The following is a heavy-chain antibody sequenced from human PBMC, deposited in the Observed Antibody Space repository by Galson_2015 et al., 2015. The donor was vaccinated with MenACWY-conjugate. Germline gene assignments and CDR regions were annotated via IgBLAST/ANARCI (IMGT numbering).Heavy chain of an antibody. D-gene: IGHD1-26*01. CDR1: GYTFTSYA. J-gene: IGHJ6*02. Sequence: SVKVSCKASGYTFTSYAMHWVRQAPGQRLEWMGWINAGNGNTKYSQKFQGRVTITRDTSASTAYMELSSLRSEDTAVYYCASGGYAGSSYCYGMDVWGQGTTVTVSS. V-gene: IGHV1-3*01. CDR2: INAGNGNT. CDR3: ASGGYAGSSYCYGMDV.